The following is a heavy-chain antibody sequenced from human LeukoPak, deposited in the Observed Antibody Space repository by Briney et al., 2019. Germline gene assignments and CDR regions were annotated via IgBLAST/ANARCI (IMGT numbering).Heavy chain of an antibody. Sequence: PSQTLSLTCTVSGGSISSGDYYWSWIRQPPGKGLEWIGYIYHSGSTYYNPSLKSRVTISVDTSKNQFSLKLSSVTAADTAVYYCAGYCSSTSCYPLYYFDYWGQGTLVTVSS. CDR3: AGYCSSTSCYPLYYFDY. CDR2: IYHSGST. D-gene: IGHD2-2*01. CDR1: GGSISSGDYY. J-gene: IGHJ4*02. V-gene: IGHV4-30-4*08.